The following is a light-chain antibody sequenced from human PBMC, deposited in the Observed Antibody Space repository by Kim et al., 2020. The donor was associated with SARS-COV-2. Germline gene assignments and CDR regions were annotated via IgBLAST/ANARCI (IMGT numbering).Light chain of an antibody. J-gene: IGLJ3*02. Sequence: GQRGTISCSGSSSNIASNTVNWYQQLPGRAPKLLIHSSNQRPSGVPDRFSGSKSGTSASLAISGLQSEDEADYYCASWDDGLNARVFGGGTQLTVL. CDR2: SSN. CDR1: SSNIASNT. CDR3: ASWDDGLNARV. V-gene: IGLV1-44*01.